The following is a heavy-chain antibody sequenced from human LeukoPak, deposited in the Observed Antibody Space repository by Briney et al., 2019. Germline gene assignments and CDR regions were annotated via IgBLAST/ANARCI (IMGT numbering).Heavy chain of an antibody. Sequence: SETLSLTCTVSGGSISSYYWSWIRQPPGKGLEWIGYIYYSGSTNFNPSLKSRVTISVDTSKNQFSLKLSSVTAADTAVYYCARGYGETSTRWGPGTLVTVSS. CDR3: ARGYGETSTR. CDR1: GGSISSYY. J-gene: IGHJ4*02. D-gene: IGHD4-17*01. CDR2: IYYSGST. V-gene: IGHV4-59*01.